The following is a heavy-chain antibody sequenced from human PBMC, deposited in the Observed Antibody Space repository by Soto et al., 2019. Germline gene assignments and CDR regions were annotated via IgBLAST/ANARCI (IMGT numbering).Heavy chain of an antibody. Sequence: EVQLLESGGGLVQPGGSLRLSCAASGFTFSSYAMSWVRQAPGKGLEWVSAISGSGGSTYYADSVKGRFTISRDNSKNTLYLQMNSLSAEDTAVYYWAKDPYSGSYYADWGQGTLVTVSS. J-gene: IGHJ4*02. D-gene: IGHD1-26*01. V-gene: IGHV3-23*01. CDR3: AKDPYSGSYYAD. CDR1: GFTFSSYA. CDR2: ISGSGGST.